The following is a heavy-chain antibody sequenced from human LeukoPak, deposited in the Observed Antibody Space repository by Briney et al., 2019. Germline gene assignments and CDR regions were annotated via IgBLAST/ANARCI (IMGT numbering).Heavy chain of an antibody. CDR2: INPSGGST. J-gene: IGHJ4*02. D-gene: IGHD7-27*01. CDR1: GYTFTSYY. CDR3: ARSTNWGDVFDY. V-gene: IGHV1-46*01. Sequence: ASVKVSCKASGYTFTSYYMHWVRQAPGQGLEWMGIINPSGGSTSYAQKFQGRVTMTRDMSTSTVYMELSSLRSEDTAVYYCARSTNWGDVFDYWGQGTLVTVSS.